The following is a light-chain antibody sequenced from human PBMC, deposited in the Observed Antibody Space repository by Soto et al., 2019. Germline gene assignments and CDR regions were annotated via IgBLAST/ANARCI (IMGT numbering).Light chain of an antibody. V-gene: IGLV2-14*01. Sequence: QSALTQPASVSGSPGQSITISCTGTSSDVGGYNYVSWYQQHPGKAPKLMIYDVSNRPSGVSNRFSGSKSGNTASLTTSGLQAEDEAHYYCSSYTSSSTLDVVFGGGTKLTVL. J-gene: IGLJ2*01. CDR3: SSYTSSSTLDVV. CDR2: DVS. CDR1: SSDVGGYNY.